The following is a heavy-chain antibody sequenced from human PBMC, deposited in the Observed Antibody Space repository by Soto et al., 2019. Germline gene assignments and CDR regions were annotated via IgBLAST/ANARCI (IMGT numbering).Heavy chain of an antibody. V-gene: IGHV1-69*13. Sequence: ASVKVSCKASGYTFSNYGFSWVRQAPGQGLEWIGWIIPRSATSNYAQKFQGRVTITSDESTNTAYMELSSLRSEDTAVYYCAAESYYESNGTKGRIDWGQGTLVTLSS. J-gene: IGHJ4*02. CDR1: GYTFSNYG. D-gene: IGHD3-22*01. CDR2: IIPRSATS. CDR3: AAESYYESNGTKGRID.